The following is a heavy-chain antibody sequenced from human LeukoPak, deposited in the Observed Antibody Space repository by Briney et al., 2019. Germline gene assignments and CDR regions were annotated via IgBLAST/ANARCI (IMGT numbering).Heavy chain of an antibody. CDR2: ISYSGSI. J-gene: IGHJ4*02. D-gene: IGHD3-10*01. CDR1: GYFISSGYW. V-gene: IGHV4-28*05. CDR3: ARKSGSGYSFDY. Sequence: SDTLSLTCTVSGYFISSGYWWGWIRQPPGKGLEWIGYISYSGSIYYNPPLKSRVTMSVDTSKNQFSLRLSSVTAVDTAVYYCARKSGSGYSFDYWGQGILV.